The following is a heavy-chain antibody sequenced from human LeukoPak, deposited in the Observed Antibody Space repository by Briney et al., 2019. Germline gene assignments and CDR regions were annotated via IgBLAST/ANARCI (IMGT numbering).Heavy chain of an antibody. J-gene: IGHJ3*01. Sequence: GGSLRLSCAAAGFTFSNYWMTWVRQAPGKGLEWVANIKQDGSDKYYVDSVKGRFTISRDNAKNSLYLQMNSLKTEDTAVYYCAPGGDYCSSSSCPSWGQGTIVTVSS. V-gene: IGHV3-7*03. D-gene: IGHD2-2*01. CDR2: IKQDGSDK. CDR1: GFTFSNYW. CDR3: APGGDYCSSSSCPS.